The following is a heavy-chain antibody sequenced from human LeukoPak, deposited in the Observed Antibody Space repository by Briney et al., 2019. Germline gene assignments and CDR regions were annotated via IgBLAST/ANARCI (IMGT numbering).Heavy chain of an antibody. CDR1: RGSISTFY. Sequence: SETLSLTCTVSRGSISTFYWSWIRQPAGKGLEWIGHIYTSGTTNYNPSLKSRVTISVDTSKNQFSLKLSSVTAADTAVYYCARSGYYYDSSGYYNLDYWGQGTLVTVSS. CDR2: IYTSGTT. D-gene: IGHD3-22*01. CDR3: ARSGYYYDSSGYYNLDY. V-gene: IGHV4-4*07. J-gene: IGHJ4*02.